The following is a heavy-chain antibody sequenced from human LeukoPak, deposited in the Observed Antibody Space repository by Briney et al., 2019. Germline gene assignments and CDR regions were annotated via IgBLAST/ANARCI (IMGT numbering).Heavy chain of an antibody. CDR2: ISGSGGST. D-gene: IGHD3/OR15-3a*01. CDR1: GFTFSSYA. V-gene: IGHV3-23*01. J-gene: IGHJ4*02. CDR3: ARDYPGGYLDHRHFDY. Sequence: GGSLRLSCAASGFTFSSYAMSWVRQAPGKGLEWVSAISGSGGSTYYADSVKGRFTISRDNAKNSLYLQMNSLRAEDTAVYYCARDYPGGYLDHRHFDYWGQGTLVTVSS.